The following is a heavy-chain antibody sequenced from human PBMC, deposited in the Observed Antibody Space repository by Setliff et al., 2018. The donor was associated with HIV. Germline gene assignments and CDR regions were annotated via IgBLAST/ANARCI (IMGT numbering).Heavy chain of an antibody. J-gene: IGHJ4*02. CDR3: ARHVGYSSSSLDY. D-gene: IGHD6-6*01. CDR2: IYYSGTT. CDR1: GGSISSYY. Sequence: SETLSLTCTVSGGSISSYYWSWIRQPPGKGLEWIGYIYYSGTTNYNPSLKSPVTISVDTSKNQFSLQLSYVTAADTAVYYCARHVGYSSSSLDYWGQGTLVTVSS. V-gene: IGHV4-59*08.